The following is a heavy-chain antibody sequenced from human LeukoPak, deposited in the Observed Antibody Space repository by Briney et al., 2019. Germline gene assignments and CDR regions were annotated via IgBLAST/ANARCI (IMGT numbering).Heavy chain of an antibody. V-gene: IGHV3-9*01. J-gene: IGHJ5*02. CDR3: AKGYFDWLTPPFDP. CDR1: GFTFDDYA. D-gene: IGHD3-9*01. Sequence: GGSLRLSCAASGFTFDDYAMHWVRQAPGKVLEWVSGISWNSGSIGYADSVKGRFTISRDNAKNSLYLQMNSLRAEDTALYYCAKGYFDWLTPPFDPWGQGTLVTVSS. CDR2: ISWNSGSI.